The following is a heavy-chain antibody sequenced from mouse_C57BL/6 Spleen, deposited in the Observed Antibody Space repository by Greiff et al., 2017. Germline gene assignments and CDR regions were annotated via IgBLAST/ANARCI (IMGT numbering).Heavy chain of an antibody. J-gene: IGHJ4*01. Sequence: EVQLVESGGGLVQPKGSLKLSCAASGFTFNTYAMHWVRQAPGKGLEWVARIRSKSSNYATYYADSVKDSFTISRDDSQSMLYLQMNTLKTEYTAMYYCVRGATGNAMDYWGQGTSVTVSS. CDR2: IRSKSSNYAT. D-gene: IGHD3-1*01. CDR3: VRGATGNAMDY. CDR1: GFTFNTYA. V-gene: IGHV10-3*01.